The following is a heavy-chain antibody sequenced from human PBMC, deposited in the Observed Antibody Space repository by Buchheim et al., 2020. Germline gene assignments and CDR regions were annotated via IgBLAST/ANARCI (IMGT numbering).Heavy chain of an antibody. D-gene: IGHD2-15*01. CDR3: ARYVGAASFDY. CDR1: GGSISSSSYY. V-gene: IGHV4-39*01. CDR2: IYYSGST. J-gene: IGHJ4*02. Sequence: QLQLQASGPGLVKPSETLSLTCTVSGGSISSSSYYWGWIRQPPGKGLEWIGSIYYSGSTYYNPSLKSRVSISVDTSKNQFSLKLSSVTAADTAVYYCARYVGAASFDYWGQGTL.